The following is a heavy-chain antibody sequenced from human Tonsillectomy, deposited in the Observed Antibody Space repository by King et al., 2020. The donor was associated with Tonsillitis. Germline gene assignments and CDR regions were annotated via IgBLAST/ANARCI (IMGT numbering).Heavy chain of an antibody. Sequence: VQLVESGAEVKKPGESLKISCTGSGYRFSDHWIGWVRQTPGKGLEWMGIIYPGDSVTRYSPSFQGQVSISVDKSVSTAFLQWSSLKASDTAIYYCAKVKWRQVDSWGKGTRVTVSS. CDR3: AKVKWRQVDS. CDR2: IYPGDSVT. V-gene: IGHV5-51*03. D-gene: IGHD1-26*01. CDR1: GYRFSDHW. J-gene: IGHJ4*02.